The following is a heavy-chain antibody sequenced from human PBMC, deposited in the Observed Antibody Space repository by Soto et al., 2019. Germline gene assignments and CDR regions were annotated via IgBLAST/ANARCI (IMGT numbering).Heavy chain of an antibody. V-gene: IGHV3-30-3*01. CDR3: AGDRGSSSYYGMDV. D-gene: IGHD6-6*01. J-gene: IGHJ6*02. Sequence: PGGSLRLSCAASGFTFSSYAMHWFRQAPGKGLEWVAVISYDGSNKYYADSVKGRFTISRDNSKNTLYLQMNSLRAEDTAVYYCAGDRGSSSYYGMDVWGQGTTVTVSS. CDR2: ISYDGSNK. CDR1: GFTFSSYA.